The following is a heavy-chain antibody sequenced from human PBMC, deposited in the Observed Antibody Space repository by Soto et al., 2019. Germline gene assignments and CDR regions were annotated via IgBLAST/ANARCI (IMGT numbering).Heavy chain of an antibody. CDR3: ARGKYFYDNSGWGIFDY. Sequence: QVQMEQSGAEVKKPGASVKVSCKTSGFTFRSNGIVWVRQAPGQRLEWMGWISPYNGNTRYAQKVQGRVTLTTDVSTTTAYMELRGLRSDDTAVDYCARGKYFYDNSGWGIFDYWGQGTLVTVSS. D-gene: IGHD3-22*01. CDR1: GFTFRSNG. J-gene: IGHJ4*02. V-gene: IGHV1-18*04. CDR2: ISPYNGNT.